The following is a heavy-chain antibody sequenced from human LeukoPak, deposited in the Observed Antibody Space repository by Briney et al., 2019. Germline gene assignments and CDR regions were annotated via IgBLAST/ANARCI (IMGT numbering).Heavy chain of an antibody. CDR3: ARGGLGSWTFDS. Sequence: GGSLRLSCAASGLIFSSYSMNWVRQAPGKGLEWISYISSSGGTINYADSVKGRFTISRDNAQYSLHLLVDSLRVEDTAVYFCARGGLGSWTFDSWGQGALVTVSS. CDR1: GLIFSSYS. V-gene: IGHV3-48*04. D-gene: IGHD1-26*01. J-gene: IGHJ4*02. CDR2: ISSSGGTI.